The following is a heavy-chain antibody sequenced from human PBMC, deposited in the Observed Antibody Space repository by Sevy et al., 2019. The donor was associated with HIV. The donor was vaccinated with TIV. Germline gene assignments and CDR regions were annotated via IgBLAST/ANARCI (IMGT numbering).Heavy chain of an antibody. Sequence: GGSLRLSCAASGFTFITYDMHWVRHVTGKGLEWVSGVGPAGDTIYPGSVKGRFTISRETAKNSLYLQMNNLRAGDTAVYYCTRSGGYSDYGMDVWGQGTTVTVSS. J-gene: IGHJ6*02. CDR2: VGPAGDT. CDR1: GFTFITYD. CDR3: TRSGGYSDYGMDV. V-gene: IGHV3-13*01. D-gene: IGHD5-12*01.